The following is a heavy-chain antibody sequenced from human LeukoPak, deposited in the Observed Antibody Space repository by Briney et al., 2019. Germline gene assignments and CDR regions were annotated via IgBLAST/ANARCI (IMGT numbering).Heavy chain of an antibody. CDR1: GFTFDDFA. V-gene: IGHV3-43*02. CDR2: ISGDGTGT. J-gene: IGHJ4*02. CDR3: AKGERSGSYYNAFDW. D-gene: IGHD3-10*01. Sequence: GGSLRLSCAASGFTFDDFAMHWVRQRPGKGLEWVALISGDGTGTYYADSVKGRSTISRENNKHSLYLLLSFLSTEDTAFYYCAKGERSGSYYNAFDWWGQGTLVTVSS.